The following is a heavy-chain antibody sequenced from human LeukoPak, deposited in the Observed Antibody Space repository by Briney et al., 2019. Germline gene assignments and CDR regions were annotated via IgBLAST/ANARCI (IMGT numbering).Heavy chain of an antibody. Sequence: SETLSLTCAVSGSSISSGYYWGWIRQPPGKGLEWIGTIYRGESTYYNPSLKSRVTISVDTSKNQFSLKLSSVTAADTAVYYCARWTSGIWGQGTLVTVSS. CDR2: IYRGEST. D-gene: IGHD1-26*01. CDR3: ARWTSGI. CDR1: GSSISSGYY. J-gene: IGHJ4*02. V-gene: IGHV4-38-2*01.